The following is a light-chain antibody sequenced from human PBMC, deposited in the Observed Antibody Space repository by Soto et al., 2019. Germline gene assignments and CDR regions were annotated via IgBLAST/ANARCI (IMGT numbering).Light chain of an antibody. Sequence: QSALTQPASVSGSPGQSITISCTGTSSDVGSYNLVSWYQQHPGTAPKLMIYEGSKRPSGVSNRFSGSKSGNTASLTISGLQAADEADYYCCSYAGSSTFYVFGTGTKLTVL. V-gene: IGLV2-23*01. CDR1: SSDVGSYNL. J-gene: IGLJ1*01. CDR2: EGS. CDR3: CSYAGSSTFYV.